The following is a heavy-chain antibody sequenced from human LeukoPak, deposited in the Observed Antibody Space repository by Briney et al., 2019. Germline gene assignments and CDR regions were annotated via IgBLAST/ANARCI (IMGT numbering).Heavy chain of an antibody. V-gene: IGHV4-39*07. CDR1: GGSISSSSYY. J-gene: IGHJ6*03. D-gene: IGHD2-15*01. CDR2: IYYSGST. Sequence: SETLSLTCTVSGGSISSSSYYWGWIRQPPGKGLEWIGSIYYSGSTYYNPSLKSRVTISVDTSKNQFSLKLSSVTAADTAVYYCAREWAYCSGGSCYREDYYYYYMDVWGKGTTVTISS. CDR3: AREWAYCSGGSCYREDYYYYYMDV.